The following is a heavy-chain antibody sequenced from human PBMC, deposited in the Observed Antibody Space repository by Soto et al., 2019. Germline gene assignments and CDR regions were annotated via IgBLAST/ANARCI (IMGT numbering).Heavy chain of an antibody. CDR3: AREGGSYNGFDP. CDR1: GFTFSSYS. J-gene: IGHJ5*02. V-gene: IGHV3-48*02. CDR2: ISSSTI. D-gene: IGHD3-10*01. Sequence: EVQLVESGGGLVQPGGSLRLSCAASGFTFSSYSMNWVRQAPGKGLEWVSYISSSTIYYADSVKGRFTISRDNAKNSLYLQRNSLRDEDTAVYYCAREGGSYNGFDPWGQGTLVTVSS.